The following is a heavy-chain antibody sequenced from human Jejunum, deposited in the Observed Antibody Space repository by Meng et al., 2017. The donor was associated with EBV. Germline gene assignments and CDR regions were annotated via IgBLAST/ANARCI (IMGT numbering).Heavy chain of an antibody. D-gene: IGHD1/OR15-1a*01. Sequence: QGQILRYGVEGRKPGGSVKVSCKASGYNFTTHAMHWVRQVPGQRLEWMGWINGANGDTKYSQQFQGRVTFTRDTSANTGYMELSSLTSEDTAVYFCARESGSELEQPNYNWFGPWGQGTLVTVSS. CDR1: GYNFTTHA. CDR3: ARESGSELEQPNYNWFGP. J-gene: IGHJ5*02. CDR2: INGANGDT. V-gene: IGHV1-3*01.